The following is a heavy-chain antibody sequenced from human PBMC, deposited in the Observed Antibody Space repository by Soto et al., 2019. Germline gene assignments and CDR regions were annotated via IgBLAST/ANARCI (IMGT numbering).Heavy chain of an antibody. D-gene: IGHD2-2*02. J-gene: IGHJ6*02. CDR3: ARDLVVVVPAAIHNSYYYGMDV. CDR1: GGAFSSYA. CDR2: IIPIFGTA. Sequence: SVKVFYKSCGGAFSSYAISLVRQAPGQGLEWMGGIIPIFGTANYAQKFQGRVTITAYESTSTAYMELSSLRSEDTAVYYCARDLVVVVPAAIHNSYYYGMDVWGQGTTVTVSS. V-gene: IGHV1-69*13.